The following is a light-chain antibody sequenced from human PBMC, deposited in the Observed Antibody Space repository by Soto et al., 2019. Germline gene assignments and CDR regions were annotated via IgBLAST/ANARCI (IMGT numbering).Light chain of an antibody. CDR2: AAS. V-gene: IGKV1-39*01. Sequence: DIQMTQSPSSLSASIGDRVTITCRACQSVTSNLNWYQQKFGETPKLLMYAASNLQGGVPSRFSGSGSGTDFTLTISSLQPEDFATYYCQQYYSSPYTFGQGTKLEV. CDR3: QQYYSSPYT. J-gene: IGKJ2*01. CDR1: QSVTSN.